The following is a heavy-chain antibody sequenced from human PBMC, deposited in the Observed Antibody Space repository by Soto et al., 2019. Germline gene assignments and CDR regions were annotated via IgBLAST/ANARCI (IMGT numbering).Heavy chain of an antibody. V-gene: IGHV3-23*01. Sequence: EVQLLESGGGLVQPGGSLRLSCAASGFTFSDFGISWVRQAPGKGLEWVSAIPGGGGTTYYSNSVKGRFAISRDNSKNTLFLQMNSLRAEDTAIYFCAKEAPRSGYAFGDFDYWGQGILVTVSS. J-gene: IGHJ4*02. CDR3: AKEAPRSGYAFGDFDY. CDR2: IPGGGGTT. CDR1: GFTFSDFG. D-gene: IGHD5-12*01.